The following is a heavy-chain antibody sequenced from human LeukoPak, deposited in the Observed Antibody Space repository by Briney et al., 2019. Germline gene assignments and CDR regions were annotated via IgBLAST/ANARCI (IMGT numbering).Heavy chain of an antibody. J-gene: IGHJ4*02. CDR3: ATVPRRAMVRGVIAQ. Sequence: TSVKVSCKASGYTVTSYDINRVRKAAGPGPEWMGWMNPNSGNTGYAQKFQGRVNMTRNTSISTAYMELSSLRSEDTAVYYCATVPRRAMVRGVIAQWGEGTLVTVSS. V-gene: IGHV1-8*01. CDR1: GYTVTSYD. D-gene: IGHD3-10*01. CDR2: MNPNSGNT.